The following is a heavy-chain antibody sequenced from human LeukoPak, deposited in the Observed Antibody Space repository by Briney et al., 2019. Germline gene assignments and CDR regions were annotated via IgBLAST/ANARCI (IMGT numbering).Heavy chain of an antibody. D-gene: IGHD4-17*01. Sequence: GGSLRLSCAASGITFSRFWMSWVRQAPGKGLQWVANINQDGSEKHYVDSVKGRFTISRDNAENSLYLQMNSLRAEDTAAYYCARGLLYGDYPYYYYYGMDVWGQGTTVTVSS. V-gene: IGHV3-7*03. CDR2: INQDGSEK. J-gene: IGHJ6*02. CDR3: ARGLLYGDYPYYYYYGMDV. CDR1: GITFSRFW.